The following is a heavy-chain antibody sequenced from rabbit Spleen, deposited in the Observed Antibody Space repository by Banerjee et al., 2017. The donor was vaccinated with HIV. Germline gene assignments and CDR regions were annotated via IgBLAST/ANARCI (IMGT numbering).Heavy chain of an antibody. Sequence: QSLEESGGGLVKPEGSLTLTCKASGFSFSDRDVMCWVRQAPGKGLEWIACINTATGKPVYATWASGRFTISTTSSTTVTLQMTSLTAADTATYFCARDLIGAIGWNFGLWGPGTLVTVS. CDR1: GFSFSDRDV. CDR3: ARDLIGAIGWNFGL. D-gene: IGHD1-1*01. CDR2: INTATGKP. J-gene: IGHJ4*01. V-gene: IGHV1S40*01.